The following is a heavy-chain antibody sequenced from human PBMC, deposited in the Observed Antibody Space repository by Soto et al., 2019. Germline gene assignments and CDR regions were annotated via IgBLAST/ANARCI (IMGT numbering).Heavy chain of an antibody. Sequence: GASVKVSCKASGYTFTSYAMHWVRQAPGQRLEWMGWINAGNGNTKYSQKFRGRVTITRDTSASTAYMELSSLRSEDTAVYYCAYTKHPRPPYYYMDVWGKGTRVTVSS. J-gene: IGHJ6*03. V-gene: IGHV1-3*01. CDR1: GYTFTSYA. D-gene: IGHD3-16*01. CDR2: INAGNGNT. CDR3: AYTKHPRPPYYYMDV.